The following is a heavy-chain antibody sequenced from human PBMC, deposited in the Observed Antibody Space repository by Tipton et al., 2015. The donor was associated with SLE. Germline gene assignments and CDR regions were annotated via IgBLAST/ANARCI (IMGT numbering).Heavy chain of an antibody. J-gene: IGHJ4*02. V-gene: IGHV3-23*01. CDR3: AKDRSRIVVTAKYYFDY. Sequence: SLRLSCAASGFTFSSYAMSWVRQAPGKGLEWVSAISGSGGRTYYADSVKGRFTISRDNSKNTLYLQMNSLRAEDTAVYYCAKDRSRIVVTAKYYFDYWGQGTLVTVSS. D-gene: IGHD3-22*01. CDR1: GFTFSSYA. CDR2: ISGSGGRT.